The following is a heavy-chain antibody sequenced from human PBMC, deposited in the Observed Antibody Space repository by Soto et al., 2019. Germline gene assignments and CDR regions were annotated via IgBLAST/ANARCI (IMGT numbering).Heavy chain of an antibody. CDR3: ARVQLYYNDISGYYSYVH. J-gene: IGHJ4*02. Sequence: GGSLRLSCAASGFTFRNYGMNWVRQAPGKGLEWVSYIGIGSSTKYYADSVKGRFTISRDNAKNSLYLQMNSLRAEDTAVYYCARVQLYYNDISGYYSYVHWGQGAQVTVSS. V-gene: IGHV3-48*01. CDR1: GFTFRNYG. D-gene: IGHD3-22*01. CDR2: IGIGSSTK.